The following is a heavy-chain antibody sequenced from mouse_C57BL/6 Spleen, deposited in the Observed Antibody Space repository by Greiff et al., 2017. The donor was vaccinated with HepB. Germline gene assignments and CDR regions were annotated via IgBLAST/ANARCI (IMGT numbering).Heavy chain of an antibody. Sequence: VMLVESGPGLVAPSQRLSITCTVSGFSLTSYGVHWVRQPPGKGLEWLVVIWSDGSTTYNSALKSRLSISKDNSKSQVFLKMNSLQTDDTAMYYCARHGDDYDPHWYFDVWGTGTTVTVSS. CDR2: IWSDGST. D-gene: IGHD2-4*01. CDR3: ARHGDDYDPHWYFDV. V-gene: IGHV2-6-1*01. CDR1: GFSLTSYG. J-gene: IGHJ1*03.